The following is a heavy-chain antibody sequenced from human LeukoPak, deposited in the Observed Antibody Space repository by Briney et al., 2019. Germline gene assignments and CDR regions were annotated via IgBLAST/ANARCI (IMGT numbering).Heavy chain of an antibody. J-gene: IGHJ4*02. CDR3: ASYYYDSKWDY. D-gene: IGHD3-22*01. V-gene: IGHV3-23*01. Sequence: GGSLRLSCAASGFTFSSYGMSWVRQAPGKGLEWVSAISGSGGSTYYADSVKGRFTISRDNSKNTLSLQMNSLRAEDTAVYYCASYYYDSKWDYWGQGTLVTVSS. CDR1: GFTFSSYG. CDR2: ISGSGGST.